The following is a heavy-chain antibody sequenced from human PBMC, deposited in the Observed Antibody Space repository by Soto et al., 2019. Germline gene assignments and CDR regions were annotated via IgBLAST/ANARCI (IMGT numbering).Heavy chain of an antibody. CDR3: ARLYPYFDTWSGSQISSFDI. V-gene: IGHV4-59*01. Sequence: PSETLSVTCTVGDGCSSSYYRSWIRQPPGKGLEWIGYIYYSESTNYNPSLKTRVTISVDTSKNQSSLRLRSVTAADTAMYYCARLYPYFDTWSGSQISSFDISGQGTMVTVSS. CDR2: IYYSEST. CDR1: DGCSSSYY. D-gene: IGHD3-3*01. J-gene: IGHJ3*02.